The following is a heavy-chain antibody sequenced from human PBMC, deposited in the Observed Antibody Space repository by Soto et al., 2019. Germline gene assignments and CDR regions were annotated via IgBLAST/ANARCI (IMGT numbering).Heavy chain of an antibody. J-gene: IGHJ5*02. CDR3: ASGPLAVGRWGS. V-gene: IGHV4-34*02. CDR1: GGSFSAFY. CDR2: ITHSGTT. Sequence: QVQLQQWGAGLLKPSETLSLTCAVHGGSFSAFYWSWIRQPPGKGLEWVGEITHSGTTDYNPSLKSRLTISVDTSKKRFSLQVSSVTAADTAGYDCASGPLAVGRWGSWGQGSLVTVSS. D-gene: IGHD6-19*01.